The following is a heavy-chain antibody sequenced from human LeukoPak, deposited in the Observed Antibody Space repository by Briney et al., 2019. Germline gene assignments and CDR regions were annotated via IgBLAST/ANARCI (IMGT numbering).Heavy chain of an antibody. CDR1: GFTFSSYG. CDR2: ISYDGSNK. J-gene: IGHJ4*02. Sequence: GGSLRLSCAASGFTFSSYGMHWVRQAPGKGLEWVAVISYDGSNKYYADSVKGRFTISRDNSKNTLYLQMNSLRAEDTAVYYCAKDRYRSSSCFDYWGQGTLVTVSS. V-gene: IGHV3-30*18. D-gene: IGHD6-6*01. CDR3: AKDRYRSSSCFDY.